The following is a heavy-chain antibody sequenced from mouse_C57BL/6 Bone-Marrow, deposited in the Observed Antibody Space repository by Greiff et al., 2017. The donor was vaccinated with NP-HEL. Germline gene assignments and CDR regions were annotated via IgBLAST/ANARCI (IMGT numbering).Heavy chain of an antibody. J-gene: IGHJ3*01. D-gene: IGHD1-1*01. CDR3: ARHSLREFAY. CDR2: ISNLAYSI. Sequence: DVKLVESGGGLVQPGGSLKLSCAASGFTFSDYGMAWVRQAPRKGPEWVAFISNLAYSIYYADTVTGRFTISRENAKNTLYLEMSSLRSEDTAMYYCARHSLREFAYWGQGTLVTVSA. CDR1: GFTFSDYG. V-gene: IGHV5-15*01.